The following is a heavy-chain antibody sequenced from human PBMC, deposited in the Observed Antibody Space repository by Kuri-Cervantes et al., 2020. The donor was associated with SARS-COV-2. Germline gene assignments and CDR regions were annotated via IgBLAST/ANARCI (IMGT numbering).Heavy chain of an antibody. CDR2: ISAYNGDT. D-gene: IGHD1-26*01. CDR1: GYTFTSYY. Sequence: ASVKVSCKASGYTFTSYYMHWVRQAPGQGLEWMGWISAYNGDTNYAQSLQGRVTMTTDTSTSTAYMEVRSLRSDDTAVYYCARMGSYYRFFDYWGQGTLVTVSS. J-gene: IGHJ4*02. V-gene: IGHV1-18*04. CDR3: ARMGSYYRFFDY.